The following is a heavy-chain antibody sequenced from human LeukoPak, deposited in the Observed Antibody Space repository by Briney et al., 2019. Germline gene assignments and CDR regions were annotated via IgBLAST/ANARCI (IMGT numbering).Heavy chain of an antibody. D-gene: IGHD5-18*01. Sequence: PGGSLRLSCAASGFTFSSYAMSWVRPAPGKGLEWVSAISGSGGSTYYADSVKGRFTISRDNSKNTLYLQMNSLRAEDTAVYYCARGNLQLWPFDYWGQGTLVTVSS. CDR1: GFTFSSYA. CDR3: ARGNLQLWPFDY. CDR2: ISGSGGST. J-gene: IGHJ4*02. V-gene: IGHV3-23*01.